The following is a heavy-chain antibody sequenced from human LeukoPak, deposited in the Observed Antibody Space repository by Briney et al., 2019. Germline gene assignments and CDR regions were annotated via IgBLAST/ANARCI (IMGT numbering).Heavy chain of an antibody. Sequence: GGSLRLSCAASGFTFSSYAMSWVRQAPGKGLEWVSAISGSGGSTYYADSVKGRFTISRDNSKNTLYLQMNSLRAEDTAVYYCARDPQATVYRSGHIDYWGQGTLVTVSS. V-gene: IGHV3-23*01. CDR3: ARDPQATVYRSGHIDY. J-gene: IGHJ4*02. CDR2: ISGSGGST. D-gene: IGHD3-22*01. CDR1: GFTFSSYA.